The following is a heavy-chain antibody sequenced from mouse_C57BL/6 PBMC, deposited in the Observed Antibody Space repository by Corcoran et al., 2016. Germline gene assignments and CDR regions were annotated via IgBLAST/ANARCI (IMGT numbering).Heavy chain of an antibody. Sequence: QVQLQQSGAELMKPGASVKLSCKATGYTFTGYWIEWVKQRPGHGLEWIGEILPGSGSTNYNEKFKGKATFTADTSSNTAYMQLSSLTTEDSAIYYCPRRPGTRDAMDYWGQGTSVTVSS. J-gene: IGHJ4*01. V-gene: IGHV1-9*01. D-gene: IGHD4-1*01. CDR1: GYTFTGYW. CDR3: PRRPGTRDAMDY. CDR2: ILPGSGST.